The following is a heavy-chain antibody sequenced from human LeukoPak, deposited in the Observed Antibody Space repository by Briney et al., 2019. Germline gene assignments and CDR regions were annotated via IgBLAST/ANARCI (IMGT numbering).Heavy chain of an antibody. Sequence: ASVKVSCKASGYSCTGYMLHWVRQAPGQGLEWMGITNPSSGNTAYAQKFQGRITMTRDTSTSTVYMELSSLRSDDTAVYYCARDKDSTGWYGGFDSWGQGTLVTVSS. CDR3: ARDKDSTGWYGGFDS. CDR2: TNPSSGNT. J-gene: IGHJ4*02. CDR1: GYSCTGYM. D-gene: IGHD6-19*01. V-gene: IGHV1-46*01.